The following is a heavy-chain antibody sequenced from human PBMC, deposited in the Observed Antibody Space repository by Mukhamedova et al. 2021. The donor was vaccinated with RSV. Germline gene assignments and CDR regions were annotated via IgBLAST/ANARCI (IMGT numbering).Heavy chain of an antibody. CDR3: ARPSVYWSGNFGAGWFD. V-gene: IGHV3-30-3*01. CDR2: ISHDGATK. CDR1: STYA. J-gene: IGHJ5*02. D-gene: IGHD3-3*01. Sequence: STYAMHWVRQAPGKGLEWVAVISHDGATKYHAESVKGRLIISRDNSENTLYLQMHSLRVEDTAVYYCARPSVYWSGNFGAGWFD.